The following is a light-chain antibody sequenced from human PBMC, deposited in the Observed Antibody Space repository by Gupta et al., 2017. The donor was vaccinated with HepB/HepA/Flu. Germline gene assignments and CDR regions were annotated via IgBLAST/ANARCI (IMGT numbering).Light chain of an antibody. V-gene: IGKV6-21*01. CDR1: QSIGHT. Sequence: EIVLTQSPDFQSMTPKEKVTITCRASQSIGHTLNWYQQKPDQSPKLLIKYASQSFSGVPSRFSGSGSGTDFTLTINILEAEDAATYYCQQSSSLPVTFGQGTKLEIK. CDR3: QQSSSLPVT. J-gene: IGKJ1*01. CDR2: YAS.